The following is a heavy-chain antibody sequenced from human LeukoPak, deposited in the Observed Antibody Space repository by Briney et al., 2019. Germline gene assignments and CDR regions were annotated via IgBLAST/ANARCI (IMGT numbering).Heavy chain of an antibody. Sequence: ASVKVSRKASGYTFTNYYMHWVRQAPGQGLEWMGLISPGGGSTSYAQKFQGRVTMTSDTSTTTVYMELSSLRSEDTAVYYCARYSQWLASDYWGQGTLVTVSS. D-gene: IGHD6-19*01. CDR1: GYTFTNYY. J-gene: IGHJ4*02. CDR2: ISPGGGST. CDR3: ARYSQWLASDY. V-gene: IGHV1-46*01.